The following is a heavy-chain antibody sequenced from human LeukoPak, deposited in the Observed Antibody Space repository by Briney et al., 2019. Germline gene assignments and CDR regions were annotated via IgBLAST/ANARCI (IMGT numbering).Heavy chain of an antibody. D-gene: IGHD7-27*01. CDR2: INHSGST. V-gene: IGHV4-39*07. Sequence: PSETLSLTCIVSGGSISSSSYYWGWIRQPPGKGLEWIGEINHSGSTNYNPSLKSRVTISVDTSKNQFSLKLSSVTAADTAVYYCARRRPWVGWGLHGMDVWGQGTTVTVSS. CDR1: GGSISSSSYY. J-gene: IGHJ6*02. CDR3: ARRRPWVGWGLHGMDV.